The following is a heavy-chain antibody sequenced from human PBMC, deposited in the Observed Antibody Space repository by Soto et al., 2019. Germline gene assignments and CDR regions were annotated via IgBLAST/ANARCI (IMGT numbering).Heavy chain of an antibody. V-gene: IGHV3-15*07. J-gene: IGHJ3*02. CDR2: IKSKTDGGTT. D-gene: IGHD6-19*01. CDR3: TTEKIAVAGSAFDI. Sequence: GGSLRLSCAASGFTFSNAWMNWVRQAPGKGLEWVGRIKSKTDGGTTDYAAPVKGRFTISRDDSKNTLYLQMNSLKTEDTAVYYCTTEKIAVAGSAFDIWGQGTMVTVSS. CDR1: GFTFSNAW.